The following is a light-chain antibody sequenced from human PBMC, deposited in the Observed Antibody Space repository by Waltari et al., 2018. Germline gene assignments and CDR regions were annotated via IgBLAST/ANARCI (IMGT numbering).Light chain of an antibody. CDR2: AAS. Sequence: AVQMTQSPSSLSASVGDRVTITCRASEAIRNDLGWYQQKPGKAPNLLIYAASRLQEGVPSRFSGSGSGTYFTLTISSLQPEDFATYFCLQDYLYPRTFGQGTKVEIK. CDR1: EAIRND. J-gene: IGKJ1*01. V-gene: IGKV1-6*01. CDR3: LQDYLYPRT.